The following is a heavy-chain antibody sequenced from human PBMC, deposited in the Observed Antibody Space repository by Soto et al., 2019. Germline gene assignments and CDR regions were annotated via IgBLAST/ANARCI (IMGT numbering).Heavy chain of an antibody. CDR1: GFTFSSYG. J-gene: IGHJ4*02. CDR2: ISYDGSYK. V-gene: IGHV3-30*03. CDR3: ATEGSVVATTPDFDY. D-gene: IGHD5-12*01. Sequence: VQLVESGGGVVQPGRSLRLSCAASGFTFSSYGMHWVRQAPGKGLEWVAVISYDGSYKYYADSMKGRVTISRDNSKNTLYVQMNSLRAEDTAVYYCATEGSVVATTPDFDYWGQGTLVTVSS.